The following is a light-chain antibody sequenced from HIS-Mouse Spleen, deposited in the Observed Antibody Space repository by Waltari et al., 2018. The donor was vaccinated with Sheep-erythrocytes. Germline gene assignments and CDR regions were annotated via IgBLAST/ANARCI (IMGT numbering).Light chain of an antibody. Sequence: QSALTQPRSVSGSPGQSVTISCSGTSSDGGCYNFVSWYQQHPGKAPKLMIYDVSKRPSGVPDRFSGSKSGNTASLTISGLQAEDEADYYCCSYAGSYNHVFATGTKVTVL. CDR2: DVS. CDR1: SSDGGCYNF. J-gene: IGLJ1*01. CDR3: CSYAGSYNHV. V-gene: IGLV2-11*01.